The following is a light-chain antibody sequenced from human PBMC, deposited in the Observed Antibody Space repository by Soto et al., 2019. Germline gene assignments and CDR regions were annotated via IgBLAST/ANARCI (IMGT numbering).Light chain of an antibody. V-gene: IGKV3-20*01. CDR3: QQYGSSPLT. Sequence: EIVLTQSPGTLSLSPGERATLSCRASQSVRNSYLAWYQQKPGQAPRLLVYGAASRATGIPDRFSGSGSGTDFTLTISRLEPEDFAVYYCQQYGSSPLTFGGGTKVEIK. J-gene: IGKJ4*01. CDR1: QSVRNSY. CDR2: GAA.